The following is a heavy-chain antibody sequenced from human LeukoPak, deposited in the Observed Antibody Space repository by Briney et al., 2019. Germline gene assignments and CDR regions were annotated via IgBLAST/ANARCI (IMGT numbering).Heavy chain of an antibody. CDR3: ARETWIQLWLQDY. J-gene: IGHJ4*02. CDR1: GGSISSSSYY. CDR2: IYYSGST. V-gene: IGHV4-39*01. D-gene: IGHD5-18*01. Sequence: SETLSLTCTVSGGSISSSSYYWGWIRQPSGKGLEWIGSIYYSGSTYYNPSLKSRVTISVDTSKNQFSLKLSSVTAADTAVYYCARETWIQLWLQDYWGQGTLVTVSS.